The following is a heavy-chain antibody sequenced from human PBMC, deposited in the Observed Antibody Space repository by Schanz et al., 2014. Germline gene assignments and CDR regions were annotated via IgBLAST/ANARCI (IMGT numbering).Heavy chain of an antibody. J-gene: IGHJ4*02. CDR2: INGDGSNT. Sequence: VQLVESGGGVVQPGGSLRLSCGSSGFTFSPYWMHWVRQAPGKGLVWVSRINGDGSNTNYADSVKGRFTISRDNAKNTLYLQMNSLSAEDTAVYYCARDQGYTTSWHIFDVWGQGTLVTVSS. CDR3: ARDQGYTTSWHIFDV. D-gene: IGHD6-13*01. V-gene: IGHV3-74*02. CDR1: GFTFSPYW.